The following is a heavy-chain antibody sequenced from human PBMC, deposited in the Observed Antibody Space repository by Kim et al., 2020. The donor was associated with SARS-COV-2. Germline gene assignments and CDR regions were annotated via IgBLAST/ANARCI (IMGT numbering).Heavy chain of an antibody. CDR3: ARDYGSSWYRFDY. J-gene: IGHJ4*02. D-gene: IGHD6-13*01. V-gene: IGHV1-18*01. CDR1: GYTFTSYG. Sequence: ASVKVSYKASGYTFTSYGISWVRQAPGQGLEWMGWISAYNGNTNFAQKHQARVTMTTDTSTNTAYMELRSLRSDDTAVYYCARDYGSSWYRFDYWGQGTLVTVSS. CDR2: ISAYNGNT.